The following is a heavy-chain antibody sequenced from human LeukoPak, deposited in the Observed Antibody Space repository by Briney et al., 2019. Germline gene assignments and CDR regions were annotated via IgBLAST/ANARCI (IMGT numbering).Heavy chain of an antibody. CDR2: ISGSGGST. Sequence: PGGSLRLSCAASGFTFSSDAMSWVRQAPGKGLDWVSTISGSGGSTYYADSVKGRFTISRDNSRNTLYLQMNSLRAEDTAVYYCAKDPDYYATGAFDIWGQGTMVTVSS. D-gene: IGHD3-10*01. CDR1: GFTFSSDA. CDR3: AKDPDYYATGAFDI. V-gene: IGHV3-23*01. J-gene: IGHJ3*02.